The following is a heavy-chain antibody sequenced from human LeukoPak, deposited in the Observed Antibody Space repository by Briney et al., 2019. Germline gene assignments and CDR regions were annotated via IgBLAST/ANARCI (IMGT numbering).Heavy chain of an antibody. V-gene: IGHV3-66*01. D-gene: IGHD6-13*01. Sequence: GGSLRLSCAASGFTVSSNYMSWVRQAPGKGLEWVSVIYSGGSTYYADSVKGRFTISRDNSKNTLYLQMNSLRAEDTAVYYCARDLPRYSSSWYGSVYWGQGTLSPSPQ. CDR3: ARDLPRYSSSWYGSVY. CDR2: IYSGGST. CDR1: GFTVSSNY. J-gene: IGHJ4*02.